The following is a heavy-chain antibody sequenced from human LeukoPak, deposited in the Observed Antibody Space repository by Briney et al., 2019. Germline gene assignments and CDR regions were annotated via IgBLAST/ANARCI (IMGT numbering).Heavy chain of an antibody. D-gene: IGHD6-19*01. CDR2: INPNSGGT. Sequence: GASVTVSCKASGYTFTGYYMHWVRQAPGQGLEWMGWINPNSGGTNYAQKFQGRVTMTRDTSISTAYMELSRLRSDDTAVYYCARDDSSDGYDFDYWGQGTLVTVSS. V-gene: IGHV1-2*02. CDR1: GYTFTGYY. J-gene: IGHJ4*02. CDR3: ARDDSSDGYDFDY.